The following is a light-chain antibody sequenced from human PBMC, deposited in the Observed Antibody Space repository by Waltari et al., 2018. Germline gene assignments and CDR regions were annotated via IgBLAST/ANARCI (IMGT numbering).Light chain of an antibody. V-gene: IGLV2-14*03. CDR3: SSQTPDGVVL. Sequence: QSALTQPASVSGSPGQSITVSCTGIASAVGASDFVSWYQHHPDKPPQVIIYDVTHPPSGISDRFSASKCGTAASLTITGLQPEEEGHYYCSSQTPDGVVLFGGGTQVTVL. CDR1: ASAVGASDF. CDR2: DVT. J-gene: IGLJ3*02.